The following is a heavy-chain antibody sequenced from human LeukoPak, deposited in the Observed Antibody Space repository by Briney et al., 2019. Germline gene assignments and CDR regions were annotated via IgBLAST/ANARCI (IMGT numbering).Heavy chain of an antibody. D-gene: IGHD5-24*01. CDR2: IDPNSGGT. V-gene: IGHV1-2*02. CDR3: AGDTGRDGYSFDY. J-gene: IGHJ4*02. CDR1: GYTFTGYH. Sequence: ASVKVSCKASGYTFTGYHMHWVRQAPGQGLEWMGWIDPNSGGTNFVQKFQGRVTMTRDTAISTAYMELSRLRSDDTAVYYCAGDTGRDGYSFDYWGQGTLVTVSS.